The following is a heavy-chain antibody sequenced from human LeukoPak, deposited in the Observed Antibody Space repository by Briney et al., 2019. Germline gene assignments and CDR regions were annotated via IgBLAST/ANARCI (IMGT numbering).Heavy chain of an antibody. CDR2: INSDGSIT. CDR1: LVSSRNYV. Sequence: GAPRLSRVAPLVSSRNYVINSVRADLGKGLVWVSHINSDGSITSYADSVKGRFTISRDNAKNTLYLQMNSLRAEDTAVYYCARDAVDTANAVWGQGTTVTVSS. V-gene: IGHV3-74*01. CDR3: ARDAVDTANAV. J-gene: IGHJ6*02. D-gene: IGHD5-18*01.